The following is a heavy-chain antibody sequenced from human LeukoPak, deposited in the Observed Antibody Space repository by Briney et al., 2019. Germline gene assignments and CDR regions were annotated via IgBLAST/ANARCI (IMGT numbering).Heavy chain of an antibody. CDR2: IYTNGNS. V-gene: IGHV4-4*07. Sequence: SETLSLTCTVSGGSISDYYWSWIRQPAGKGLEWIGRIYTNGNSNYNPSLKGRVTMSVDTSKSQVSLKLNSVTAADAAVYYCVRDHYYDSSGYTFRHWGQGTLVTVSS. CDR3: VRDHYYDSSGYTFRH. D-gene: IGHD3-22*01. J-gene: IGHJ1*01. CDR1: GGSISDYY.